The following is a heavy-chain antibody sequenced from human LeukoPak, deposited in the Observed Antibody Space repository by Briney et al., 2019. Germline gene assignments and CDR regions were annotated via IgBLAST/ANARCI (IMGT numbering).Heavy chain of an antibody. Sequence: ASVKVSCKASGFTFTSSAVQWVRQARGQRLEWIGWIVVGSGNTNYAQKFQERVTITRDMSTSTAYMELSSLRSEDTAVYYCAAGLEWLLSVDYWGQGTLVTVSS. CDR2: IVVGSGNT. D-gene: IGHD3-3*01. J-gene: IGHJ4*02. CDR3: AAGLEWLLSVDY. V-gene: IGHV1-58*01. CDR1: GFTFTSSA.